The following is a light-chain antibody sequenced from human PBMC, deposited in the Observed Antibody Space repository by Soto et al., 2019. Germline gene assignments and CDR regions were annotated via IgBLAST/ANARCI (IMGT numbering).Light chain of an antibody. Sequence: DIQVTQTPSSVSASVGDRVTSTCRASQDISGWLAWFQQKPGEAPKLLIYGAFSLQSGVPSRFSGSGSGTDFTLTISSLQPEDFATYYCQQAYSFPITFCQGTRLEIK. CDR2: GAF. CDR1: QDISGW. J-gene: IGKJ5*01. CDR3: QQAYSFPIT. V-gene: IGKV1D-12*01.